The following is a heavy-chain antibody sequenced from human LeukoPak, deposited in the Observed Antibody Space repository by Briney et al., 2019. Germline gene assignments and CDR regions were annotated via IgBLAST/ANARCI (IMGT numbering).Heavy chain of an antibody. D-gene: IGHD3-3*01. Sequence: SETLSLTSTVPGGSISSYYWSWIRQPPGKGLEWIGYIYTSGSTNYNPSLKSRVTISVDTSKNQFSLKLSSVTAADTAVYYCARHITIFGVLIVAFDIWGQGTMVTVSS. V-gene: IGHV4-4*09. CDR3: ARHITIFGVLIVAFDI. CDR2: IYTSGST. J-gene: IGHJ3*02. CDR1: GGSISSYY.